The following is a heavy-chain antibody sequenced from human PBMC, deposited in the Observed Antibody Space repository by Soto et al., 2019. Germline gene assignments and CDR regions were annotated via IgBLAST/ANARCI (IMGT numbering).Heavy chain of an antibody. J-gene: IGHJ3*02. V-gene: IGHV3-48*03. CDR2: IGRSGSPI. CDR3: AGDPPPEAYADYFPHDALEI. CDR1: GFSLSTYE. D-gene: IGHD4-17*01. Sequence: EVQLVESGGGLVQPGGSLTLSCAASGFSLSTYEMNWVRQAPGKGLEWVSYIGRSGSPIYYADSVKGRFTISRDNAKDSLYMQMNSLRAEDTAVYYCAGDPPPEAYADYFPHDALEIWGQGTMVTVSS.